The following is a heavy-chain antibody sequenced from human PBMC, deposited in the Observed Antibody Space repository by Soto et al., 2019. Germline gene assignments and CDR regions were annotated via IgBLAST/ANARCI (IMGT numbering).Heavy chain of an antibody. Sequence: EVQLVDSGGGLVQPGGSLTLSCAASGFTFSSFWMTWVRQAPGKGLERVANINQEGSAKNYVDSVEGRVTVSRDNATNSLYLQMNSLRVEDTAVYYCVRSQSAAYHAWGQGTMVIVSS. V-gene: IGHV3-7*01. CDR1: GFTFSSFW. CDR3: VRSQSAAYHA. D-gene: IGHD3-3*01. J-gene: IGHJ3*01. CDR2: INQEGSAK.